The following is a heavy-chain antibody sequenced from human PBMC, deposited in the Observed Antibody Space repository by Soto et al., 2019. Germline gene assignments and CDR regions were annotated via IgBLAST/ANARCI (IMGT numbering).Heavy chain of an antibody. V-gene: IGHV4-34*01. CDR3: ARVGGYCSGGSCYWMGYYYGMDV. Sequence: QVQLQQWGAGLLKPSETLSLTCAVYGGSFSGYYWSWIRQPPGKGLEWIGEINHSGSTNYNPSLKSRVTISVDTSKIQFSLKLSSVTAADTAVYYCARVGGYCSGGSCYWMGYYYGMDVWGQGTTVTVSS. CDR2: INHSGST. D-gene: IGHD2-15*01. J-gene: IGHJ6*02. CDR1: GGSFSGYY.